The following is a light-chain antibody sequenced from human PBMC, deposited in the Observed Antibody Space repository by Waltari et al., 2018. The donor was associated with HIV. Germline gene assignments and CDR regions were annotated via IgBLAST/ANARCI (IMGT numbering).Light chain of an antibody. CDR3: QSYDTSLGGWV. CDR1: RPNIGAGYD. Sequence: QSVLTQPPSVSGAPGQRVTISCTGSRPNIGAGYDVHWYQHLPGTAPKLLIFRNVNRPSGVPDRFSGSKSGTSASLAITGLQAEDEADFYCQSYDTSLGGWVFGGGTKLTVL. V-gene: IGLV1-40*01. CDR2: RNV. J-gene: IGLJ3*02.